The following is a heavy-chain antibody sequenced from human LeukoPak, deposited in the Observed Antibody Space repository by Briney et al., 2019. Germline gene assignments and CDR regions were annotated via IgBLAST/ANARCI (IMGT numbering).Heavy chain of an antibody. J-gene: IGHJ3*02. Sequence: GGSLRLSCAASGFTFSSYSMNWVRQAPGKGLEWVSSISSSNSYIYNADSVKGRFTISRDNAKKTLDLQMNSLRAEDTAVYFCVRDNGRNGFDIWGQGTMVTVSS. CDR3: VRDNGRNGFDI. CDR1: GFTFSSYS. V-gene: IGHV3-21*01. CDR2: ISSSNSYI.